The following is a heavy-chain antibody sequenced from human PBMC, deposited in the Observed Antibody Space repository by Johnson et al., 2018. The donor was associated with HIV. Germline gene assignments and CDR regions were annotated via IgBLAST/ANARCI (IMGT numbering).Heavy chain of an antibody. J-gene: IGHJ3*02. V-gene: IGHV3-30*03. D-gene: IGHD6-6*01. CDR3: ARGRIAARTI. CDR2: ISYDGSNK. CDR1: GFTFSSYG. Sequence: QVQLVESGGGVVQPGRSLRLSCAASGFTFSSYGMHWVRQAPGKGLEWVAVISYDGSNKYYADSVKGRFTISRDNSKNTLYLQMNSLRAEDTAVYYCARGRIAARTIWGQGTMVTVSS.